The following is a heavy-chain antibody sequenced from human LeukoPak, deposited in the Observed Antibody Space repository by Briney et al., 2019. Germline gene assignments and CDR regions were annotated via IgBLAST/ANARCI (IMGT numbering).Heavy chain of an antibody. D-gene: IGHD6-19*01. J-gene: IGHJ3*02. Sequence: PGGSLRLSCAASGFTFTSYAMNWVRQAPGKGLEWVSVIYSGGSTYYADSVKGRFTISRDNSKNTLYLQMNSLRAEDTAVYYCARGIRRLVRSAFDIWGQGTMVTVSS. CDR2: IYSGGST. CDR1: GFTFTSYA. CDR3: ARGIRRLVRSAFDI. V-gene: IGHV3-53*01.